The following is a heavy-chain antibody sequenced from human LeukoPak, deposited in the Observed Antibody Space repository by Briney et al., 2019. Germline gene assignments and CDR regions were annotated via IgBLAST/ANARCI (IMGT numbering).Heavy chain of an antibody. CDR1: GFTFSTYD. Sequence: GGSLRLSCAASGFTFSTYDMTWVRQAPGKGLDWVSVISNGGVSTYYADSVKGRFTISRDNSKNTLYLEMNSLRAEDTALYYCAKLSSVSSQDFDYWGQGTLVTVSS. J-gene: IGHJ4*02. V-gene: IGHV3-23*01. D-gene: IGHD2-2*01. CDR3: AKLSSVSSQDFDY. CDR2: ISNGGVST.